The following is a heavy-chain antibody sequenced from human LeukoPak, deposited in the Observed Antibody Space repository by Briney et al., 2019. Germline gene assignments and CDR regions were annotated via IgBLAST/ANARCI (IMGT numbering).Heavy chain of an antibody. CDR1: GFTFSSYE. CDR3: ARGLPGDSYGKILDY. J-gene: IGHJ4*02. V-gene: IGHV3-48*03. D-gene: IGHD5-18*01. Sequence: GGSLRLSCAASGFTFSSYEMNWVRQAPGKGLEWVSYISSSGSTIYYADSVKGRFTISRDNAKDSLYLQMNSLRAEDTAVYYCARGLPGDSYGKILDYWGQGTLVTVSS. CDR2: ISSSGSTI.